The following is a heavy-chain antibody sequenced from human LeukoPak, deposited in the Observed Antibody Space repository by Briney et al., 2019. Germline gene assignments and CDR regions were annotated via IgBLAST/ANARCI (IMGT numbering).Heavy chain of an antibody. Sequence: SETLSLTCAVYGGSFSGHYWSWIRQPPGKGLKWIGEIKHSGSTNYNPSLKSRVTISVDTSKNQFSLKLSSVTAADTAVYYCATGGSAGLISAFDIWGQGTMVTVSS. V-gene: IGHV4-34*01. CDR3: ATGGSAGLISAFDI. CDR1: GGSFSGHY. J-gene: IGHJ3*02. CDR2: IKHSGST. D-gene: IGHD2-15*01.